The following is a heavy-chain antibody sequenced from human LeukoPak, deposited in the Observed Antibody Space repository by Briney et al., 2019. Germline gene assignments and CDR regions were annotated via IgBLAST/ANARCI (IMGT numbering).Heavy chain of an antibody. CDR1: GGSISSSSYY. V-gene: IGHV4-39*01. D-gene: IGHD6-13*01. Sequence: SETLSLTCTVSGGSISSSSYYWGWIRQPPGKGLEWIGSIYYSGSTYYNPSLKSRVTISVDTSKNQFSLKLSSVTAADTAVYYCARHAGIAAAPGFPFDYWGQGTLVTVSS. J-gene: IGHJ4*02. CDR2: IYYSGST. CDR3: ARHAGIAAAPGFPFDY.